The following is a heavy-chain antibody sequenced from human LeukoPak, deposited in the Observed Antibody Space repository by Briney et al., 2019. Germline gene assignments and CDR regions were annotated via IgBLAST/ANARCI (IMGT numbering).Heavy chain of an antibody. CDR3: ARDSSSFPNYFDY. J-gene: IGHJ4*02. D-gene: IGHD2/OR15-2a*01. CDR2: LYSDGSI. Sequence: GGSLRLSCVASGFSVSSNYMSWVRQAPGKGLEWVSLLYSDGSIFYADSVKGRFTISRDNSKNTLYLQMNRLRAEDTAVYYCARDSSSFPNYFDYWGQGTLVTVSS. V-gene: IGHV3-53*01. CDR1: GFSVSSNY.